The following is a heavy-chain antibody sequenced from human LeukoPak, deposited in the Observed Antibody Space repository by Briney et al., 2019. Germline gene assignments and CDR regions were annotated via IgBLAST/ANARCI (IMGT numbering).Heavy chain of an antibody. D-gene: IGHD2-2*01. J-gene: IGHJ4*02. Sequence: PSETLSLTCTVSGGSISSGSYYWVWIRQPPGKGLEWIGNMHYSGSTYYNPSLKSRVAISVDTSKNQFSLKLSSVTAADTAVYYCARRVSSTSWFDYWGQGTLVTVSS. V-gene: IGHV4-39*01. CDR2: MHYSGST. CDR1: GGSISSGSYY. CDR3: ARRVSSTSWFDY.